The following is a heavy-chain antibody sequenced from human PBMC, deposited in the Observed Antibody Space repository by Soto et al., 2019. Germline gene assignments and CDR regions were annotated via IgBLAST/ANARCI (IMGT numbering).Heavy chain of an antibody. V-gene: IGHV3-48*03. D-gene: IGHD3-22*01. Sequence: GSLRLSCAASGFTFSSYEMNWVRQAPGKGLEWVSYISSSGSTIYYADSVKGRFTISRDNAKNSLYLQMNSLRAEDTAVYYCARDRFNYYDSSGTQRGYFDYWGQGTLVTVSS. J-gene: IGHJ4*02. CDR3: ARDRFNYYDSSGTQRGYFDY. CDR2: ISSSGSTI. CDR1: GFTFSSYE.